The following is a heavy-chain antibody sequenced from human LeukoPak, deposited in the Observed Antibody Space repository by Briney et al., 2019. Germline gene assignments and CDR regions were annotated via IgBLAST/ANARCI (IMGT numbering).Heavy chain of an antibody. V-gene: IGHV3-7*02. CDR2: IKEDGSQK. Sequence: PGGSLRLSCVGSGFSFSSNWMTWFRQAPGKGLEWVANIKEDGSQKYYVDSVKGRFIISRDNAKNSLNLQMNNLRAEDTAMYYCETVDVWGQGTTVTVSS. CDR3: ETVDV. CDR1: GFSFSSNW. J-gene: IGHJ6*02.